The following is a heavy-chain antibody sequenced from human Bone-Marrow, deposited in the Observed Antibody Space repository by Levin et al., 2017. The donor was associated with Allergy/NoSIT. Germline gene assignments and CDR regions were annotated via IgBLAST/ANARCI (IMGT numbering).Heavy chain of an antibody. V-gene: IGHV3-53*01. CDR1: GFSVSNYY. J-gene: IGHJ4*02. Sequence: PGGSLRLSCAASGFSVSNYYMSWVRQAPGKGLEWVSVFYIGGSTYYADSVRGRFTISRDNSKNTLYLQMNSLRAEDTAVYYCARGDGDNYFGYWGQGTLVTVSS. CDR3: ARGDGDNYFGY. CDR2: FYIGGST. D-gene: IGHD7-27*01.